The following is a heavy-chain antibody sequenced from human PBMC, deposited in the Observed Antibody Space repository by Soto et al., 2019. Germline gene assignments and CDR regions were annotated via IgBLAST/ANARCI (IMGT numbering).Heavy chain of an antibody. CDR1: GGSFIGYF. Sequence: SETLSLTCDVYGGSFIGYFWNWIRQSPGKGLEWIGKVNHNGRNNYNPSLKSRVTISLDMSKKQISLKLTSVTAADTAVYYCARGGSSDWQVAFDFWGQGTMVTVS. V-gene: IGHV4-34*01. CDR3: ARGGSSDWQVAFDF. D-gene: IGHD6-19*01. J-gene: IGHJ3*01. CDR2: VNHNGRN.